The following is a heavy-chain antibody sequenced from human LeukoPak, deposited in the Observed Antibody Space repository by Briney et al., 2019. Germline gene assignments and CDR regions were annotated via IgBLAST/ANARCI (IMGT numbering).Heavy chain of an antibody. CDR1: GFTFSSYW. J-gene: IGHJ6*03. CDR2: IKQDGSEK. V-gene: IGHV3-7*01. Sequence: GGSLRLSCAASGFTFSSYWMSWVRQAPGKGLEWVANIKQDGSEKYYVDSVKGRFTISRDNAKNSLYLQMNSLRAEDTAVYYCARECITMVRGVISYYYYMDVWGKGTTVTISS. CDR3: ARECITMVRGVISYYYYMDV. D-gene: IGHD3-10*01.